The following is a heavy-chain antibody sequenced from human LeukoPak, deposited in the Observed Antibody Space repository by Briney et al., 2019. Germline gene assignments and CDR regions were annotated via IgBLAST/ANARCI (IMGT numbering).Heavy chain of an antibody. CDR1: GGSISSHY. J-gene: IGHJ4*02. D-gene: IGHD3-22*01. V-gene: IGHV4-59*04. CDR3: ARLPTDSSGYPRKGD. Sequence: TASETLSLTCKVSGGSISSHYWGWIRQPPGKGLEWIGYIYYSGSTYYNPSLKSRVTISVDTSKNQFSLKLSSVTAADTAVYYCARLPTDSSGYPRKGDWGQGTLVTVSS. CDR2: IYYSGST.